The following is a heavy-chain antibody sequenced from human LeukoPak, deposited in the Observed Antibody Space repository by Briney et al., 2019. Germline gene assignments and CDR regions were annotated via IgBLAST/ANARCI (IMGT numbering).Heavy chain of an antibody. J-gene: IGHJ4*02. D-gene: IGHD6-13*01. CDR3: AKDIVAAGLFFDY. V-gene: IGHV3-11*01. CDR2: IRGSGNDI. CDR1: GFTFGDYY. Sequence: GGSLRLSCAASGFTFGDYYMGWIRQAPGKGLEWVSYIRGSGNDIHYADSVKGRFTISRDNAKNSLYLEMNSLRADDTAVYYCAKDIVAAGLFFDYWGQGTLVTVSS.